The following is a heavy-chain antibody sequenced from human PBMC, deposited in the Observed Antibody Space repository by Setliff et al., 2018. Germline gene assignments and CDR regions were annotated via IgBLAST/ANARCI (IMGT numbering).Heavy chain of an antibody. Sequence: SETLSLTCGGYGGSISDYYWSWIRQPPGKGLEWIGDINHSGSTNYNPSLKSRVTISLDTSTNQVSLKLSSVTAADTAVYYCARDRQYCSSTSCYTSYFYYYAMDIWGQGTTVTVSS. J-gene: IGHJ6*02. V-gene: IGHV4-34*01. CDR3: ARDRQYCSSTSCYTSYFYYYAMDI. D-gene: IGHD2-2*02. CDR2: INHSGST. CDR1: GGSISDYY.